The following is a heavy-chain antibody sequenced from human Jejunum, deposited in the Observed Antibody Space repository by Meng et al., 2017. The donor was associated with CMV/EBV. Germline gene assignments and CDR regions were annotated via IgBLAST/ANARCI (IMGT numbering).Heavy chain of an antibody. CDR1: GYTCTSYY. CDR2: VKPSDGDT. V-gene: IGHV1-46*01. J-gene: IGHJ5*02. D-gene: IGHD3-10*01. CDR3: ARGYGSGNLGQFDP. Sequence: KASGYTCTSYYIHWLRLAPGQGPEWMGLVKPSDGDTDYAQKFQGRVTMTRDTSTSTVYMELSSLRSEDTAVYYCARGYGSGNLGQFDPWGQGTLVTVSS.